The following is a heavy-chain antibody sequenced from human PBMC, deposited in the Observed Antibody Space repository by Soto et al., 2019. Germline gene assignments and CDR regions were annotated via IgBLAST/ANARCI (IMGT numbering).Heavy chain of an antibody. CDR3: ARDRPYYDILTGYYTTPPFDY. CDR2: IWYDGSNK. CDR1: EFTFSSYG. V-gene: IGHV3-33*01. J-gene: IGHJ4*02. Sequence: QVHLVESGGGVVQPGRSLRLSCAASEFTFSSYGMHWVRQAPGKGLDWVAVIWYDGSNKYYADSVKGRFTISRDTSKNTLYLQMNSLRAEDTAVYYCARDRPYYDILTGYYTTPPFDYWGQGTLVTVSS. D-gene: IGHD3-9*01.